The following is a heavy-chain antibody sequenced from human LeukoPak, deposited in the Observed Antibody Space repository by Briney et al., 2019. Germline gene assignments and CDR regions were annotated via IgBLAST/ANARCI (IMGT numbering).Heavy chain of an antibody. D-gene: IGHD5-24*01. J-gene: IGHJ4*02. Sequence: SETLSLTCTVSGGSISSFYWSWIRQPPGKGLEWIGYIYYSGSTNYNPSLKSRVTMSVDTSKNQFSLKLSSVTAADTAVYYCARLKRDGYNRRFDYWGQGTLVTVSS. CDR3: ARLKRDGYNRRFDY. CDR1: GGSISSFY. V-gene: IGHV4-59*08. CDR2: IYYSGST.